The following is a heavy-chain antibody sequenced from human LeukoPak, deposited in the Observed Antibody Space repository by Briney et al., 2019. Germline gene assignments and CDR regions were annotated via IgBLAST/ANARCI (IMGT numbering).Heavy chain of an antibody. D-gene: IGHD5-12*01. CDR3: ARTLATYRDAFDI. Sequence: GASVKVSCKASGGTFSSYAISWVRQAPGQGLEWMGRIIPILGIANYAQKFQGRVTITADKSTSTAYMELSSLRSEDTAVYYCARTLATYRDAFDIWGQGTMVTVSS. V-gene: IGHV1-69*04. J-gene: IGHJ3*02. CDR1: GGTFSSYA. CDR2: IIPILGIA.